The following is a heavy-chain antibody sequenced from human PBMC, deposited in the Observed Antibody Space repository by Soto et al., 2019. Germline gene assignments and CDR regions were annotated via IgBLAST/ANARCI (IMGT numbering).Heavy chain of an antibody. Sequence: PGGSLRLSCAASGFTFSSYGMHWVRQAPGKGLEWVAVMSYDGSNKYYADSVKGRFTISRDNSKNTLYLQMNSLRAEDTAVYYCANLFRYCSSTSCSPDAFDIWGQGTMVTVS. J-gene: IGHJ3*02. CDR3: ANLFRYCSSTSCSPDAFDI. V-gene: IGHV3-30*18. D-gene: IGHD2-2*01. CDR2: MSYDGSNK. CDR1: GFTFSSYG.